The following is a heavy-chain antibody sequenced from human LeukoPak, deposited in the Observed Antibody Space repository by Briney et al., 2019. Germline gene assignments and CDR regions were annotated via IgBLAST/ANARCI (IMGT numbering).Heavy chain of an antibody. CDR2: INTDGSST. J-gene: IGHJ3*02. CDR3: ARDHLCAFDI. Sequence: SGGSLRLSCAASGFTFSSYGMHWVRQGPGKGLVWVSRINTDGSSTSNADSVEGRFTISRDNAKNTLYLQMNSLRAEDTAVYYCARDHLCAFDIWGQGTMVTVSS. V-gene: IGHV3-74*01. D-gene: IGHD2-2*01. CDR1: GFTFSSYG.